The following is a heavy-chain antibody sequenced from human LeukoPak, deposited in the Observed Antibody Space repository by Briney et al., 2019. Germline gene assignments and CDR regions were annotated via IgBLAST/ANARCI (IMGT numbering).Heavy chain of an antibody. CDR3: ARDPNIAARPYYYYYMDV. V-gene: IGHV3-21*01. CDR2: ISSSSSYI. Sequence: GGSLRLSCAASGFTFSSYGMNWVRQAPGKGLEWVSSISSSSSYIYYADSVKGRFTISRDNAKNSLYLQMNSLRAEDTAVYYCARDPNIAARPYYYYYMDVWGKGTTVTVSS. D-gene: IGHD6-6*01. CDR1: GFTFSSYG. J-gene: IGHJ6*03.